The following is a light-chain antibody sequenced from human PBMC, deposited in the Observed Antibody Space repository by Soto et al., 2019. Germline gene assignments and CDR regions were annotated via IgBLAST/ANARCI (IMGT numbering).Light chain of an antibody. Sequence: QSALTQPRSVSGSPEQSVTISCTGSASDVGDYNYVSWYQRHPGKAPKLVIYDVNKRPSGVPDRFSGSKSGNAASLTISGLHAEAEADYYCCSFAGSHTLYVFGTGTKLTVL. CDR3: CSFAGSHTLYV. CDR2: DVN. CDR1: ASDVGDYNY. V-gene: IGLV2-11*01. J-gene: IGLJ1*01.